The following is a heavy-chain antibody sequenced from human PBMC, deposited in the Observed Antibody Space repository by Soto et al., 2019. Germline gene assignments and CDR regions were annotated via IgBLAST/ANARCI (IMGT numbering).Heavy chain of an antibody. CDR2: ISAYNGNT. Sequence: ASVKVSCKASGYTFTSYGISWVRQAPGQGLEWMGWISAYNGNTNYAQKLQGRVTMTTDTSTSTAYMELRSLRSDDTAVYYCAREGGHSGSYYYCGMDVWGQGTTVTVSS. CDR3: AREGGHSGSYYYCGMDV. CDR1: GYTFTSYG. J-gene: IGHJ6*02. V-gene: IGHV1-18*04. D-gene: IGHD1-26*01.